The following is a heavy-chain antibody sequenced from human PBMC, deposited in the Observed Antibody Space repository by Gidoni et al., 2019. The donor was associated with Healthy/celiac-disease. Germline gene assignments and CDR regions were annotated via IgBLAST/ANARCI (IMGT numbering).Heavy chain of an antibody. V-gene: IGHV3-43D*04. J-gene: IGHJ4*02. CDR2: ISWDGGST. CDR1: GFTFDDYA. CDR3: AKDNGDYYDSSGCPDY. D-gene: IGHD3-22*01. Sequence: EVQLVESGGVVVQPGGSLRLCCAASGFTFDDYAIHGVRQAPGKGLGWVSLISWDGGSTYYADSVKGRFTISRNNSKNSLYLQMNSLRAEDTALYYCAKDNGDYYDSSGCPDYWGQGTLVTVSS.